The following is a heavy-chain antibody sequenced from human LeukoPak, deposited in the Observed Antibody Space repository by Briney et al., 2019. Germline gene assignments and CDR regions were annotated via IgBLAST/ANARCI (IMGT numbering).Heavy chain of an antibody. V-gene: IGHV4-31*03. CDR2: IYYSGST. CDR3: ARDRRWPQTIFDY. J-gene: IGHJ4*02. Sequence: SETLSLTCTVSGGSISSGGYYWSWIRQHPGKGLEWIGFIYYSGSTYYNPSLKSRVTISVDTSKNQFSLKLSSVTAADTAVYYCARDRRWPQTIFDYWGQGTLVTVSS. D-gene: IGHD4-23*01. CDR1: GGSISSGGYY.